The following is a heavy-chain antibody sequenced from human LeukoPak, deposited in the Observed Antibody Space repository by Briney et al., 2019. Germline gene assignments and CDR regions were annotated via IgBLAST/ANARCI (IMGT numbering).Heavy chain of an antibody. CDR3: ARVHYGYSGYDNFDY. V-gene: IGHV1-8*01. CDR2: MNPNSGDT. Sequence: VASVKVSCKASGYTFTSYDINWVRQATGQGLEWMGWMNPNSGDTGYAQKFQGRVTMTRNTSISTAYMELSSLRSEDTAVYYCARVHYGYSGYDNFDYWGQGTLVTVSS. CDR1: GYTFTSYD. J-gene: IGHJ4*02. D-gene: IGHD5-12*01.